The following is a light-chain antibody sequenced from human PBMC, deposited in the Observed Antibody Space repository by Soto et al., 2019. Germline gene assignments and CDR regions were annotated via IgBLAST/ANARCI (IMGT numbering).Light chain of an antibody. J-gene: IGLJ3*02. CDR2: EVS. Sequence: QSALTQPPSASGSPGQSVTISCTGTSSDVGAYKYVSWYQHHPGKAPKVMIYEVSKRPSGVPDRFSGSKSGNTASLTVSGLQAEDEADYYCASFAGSSNVVFGGGTKVTV. CDR1: SSDVGAYKY. CDR3: ASFAGSSNVV. V-gene: IGLV2-8*01.